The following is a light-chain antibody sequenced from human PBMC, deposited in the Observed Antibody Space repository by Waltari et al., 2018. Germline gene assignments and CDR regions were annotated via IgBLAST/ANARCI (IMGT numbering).Light chain of an antibody. Sequence: QSALTQPPSASGSPGQSVAISCTGTSSDVGGYNYVSWYQQHPGKAPKLIIYEVSKRPSWVPDRFSGSKSGNTASLTVAGLQADDEADFYCSSYAGSNDPVVFGGGTKLTVL. V-gene: IGLV2-8*01. CDR1: SSDVGGYNY. CDR2: EVS. CDR3: SSYAGSNDPVV. J-gene: IGLJ2*01.